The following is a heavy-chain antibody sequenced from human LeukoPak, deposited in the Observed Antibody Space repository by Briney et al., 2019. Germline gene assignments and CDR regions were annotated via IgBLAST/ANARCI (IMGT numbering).Heavy chain of an antibody. D-gene: IGHD3-22*01. CDR3: ASSTPYDSSGPAY. Sequence: SVRVSCKASGGTFSSYAISWVRQAPGQGLEWMGRIIPIFGTANYAQKFQGRVTITADKSTSTAYMELSSLRSEDTAVYYCASSTPYDSSGPAYWGQGTLVTVSS. J-gene: IGHJ4*02. CDR1: GGTFSSYA. CDR2: IIPIFGTA. V-gene: IGHV1-69*06.